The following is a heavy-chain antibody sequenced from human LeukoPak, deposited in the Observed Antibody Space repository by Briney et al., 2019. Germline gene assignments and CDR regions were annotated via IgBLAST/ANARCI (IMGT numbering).Heavy chain of an antibody. V-gene: IGHV1-69*13. CDR1: GGTFSSYA. D-gene: IGHD3-16*02. CDR2: FIPIFGTA. J-gene: IGHJ6*02. CDR3: ARVIEQNYYYYGMDV. Sequence: ASVKLSCKASGGTFSSYAISWVRQAPGQGLEWMGGFIPIFGTANYAQKFQGRVTITADESTSTAYMELSSLRSEDTAVYYCARVIEQNYYYYGMDVWGQGTTVTVSS.